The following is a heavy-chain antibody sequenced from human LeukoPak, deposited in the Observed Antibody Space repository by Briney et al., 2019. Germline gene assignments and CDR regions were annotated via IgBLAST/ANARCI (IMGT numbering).Heavy chain of an antibody. D-gene: IGHD4-17*01. J-gene: IGHJ4*02. V-gene: IGHV3-48*03. CDR3: AREVSDYLRGYFDY. CDR2: ISSSGSSI. CDR1: GFTFSSYE. Sequence: GGSLRLSCAASGFTFSSYEMNWVRQAPGKGLEWVSYISSSGSSIYYADSVKGRFTISRDNAKNSLYLQMNSLRAEDTAIYYCAREVSDYLRGYFDYWGQGTLVAVSS.